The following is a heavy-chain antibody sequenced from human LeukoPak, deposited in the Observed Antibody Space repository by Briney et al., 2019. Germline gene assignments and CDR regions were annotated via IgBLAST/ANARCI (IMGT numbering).Heavy chain of an antibody. J-gene: IGHJ3*02. CDR2: IYYSGST. V-gene: IGHV4-59*08. Sequence: ASETLSLTCTVSGGSISSYYWSWIRQPPGKGLEWIGDIYYSGSTNYNPSLKGRVTISVDTSKNQFSLKLSSVTAADTAVYYCARQGSSGYYNHEAFDIWGQGTIVTVSS. D-gene: IGHD3-22*01. CDR3: ARQGSSGYYNHEAFDI. CDR1: GGSISSYY.